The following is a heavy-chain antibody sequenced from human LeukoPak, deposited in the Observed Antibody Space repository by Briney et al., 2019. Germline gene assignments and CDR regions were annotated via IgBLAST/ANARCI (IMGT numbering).Heavy chain of an antibody. CDR2: INNDGSIT. CDR1: GFTFSSYW. V-gene: IGHV3-74*01. D-gene: IGHD4-23*01. J-gene: IGHJ6*02. Sequence: GGSLRLSCADSGFTFSSYWMHWVRQAPGKGLVWVSRINNDGSITSYADSVKGRFTISRDNAKNTLYLQMNSLRGEDTAAYYCARGKYYAMDVWGQGTTVTVSS. CDR3: ARGKYYAMDV.